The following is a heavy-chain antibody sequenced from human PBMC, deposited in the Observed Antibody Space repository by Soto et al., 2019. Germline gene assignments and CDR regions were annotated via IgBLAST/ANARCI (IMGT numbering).Heavy chain of an antibody. CDR2: ISYDGSNK. J-gene: IGHJ6*02. CDR3: ARGGVVAVADGPKSYYYYGMDV. D-gene: IGHD2-15*01. V-gene: IGHV3-30-3*01. CDR1: GFTFSSYA. Sequence: QVQLVESGGGVVQPGRSLRLSCAASGFTFSSYAMHWVRQAPGKGLEWVAVISYDGSNKYYADSVKGRFTISRDNSKNALYLQMNSLRAEDTAVYYCARGGVVAVADGPKSYYYYGMDVWGQGTTVTVSS.